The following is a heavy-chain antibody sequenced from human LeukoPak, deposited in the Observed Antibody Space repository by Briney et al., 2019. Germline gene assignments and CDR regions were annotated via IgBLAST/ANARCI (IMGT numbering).Heavy chain of an antibody. CDR3: ARESLGATFWRYYYYGMDV. J-gene: IGHJ6*02. CDR2: INSDGSST. V-gene: IGHV3-74*01. Sequence: PGGSLRLSCAASGFTFSSYWMHWVRQAPGKGLVWVSRINSDGSSTSYADSVKGRFTISRDNAKNTLYLQMNSLRAEDTAVYYCARESLGATFWRYYYYGMDVWGQGTTVTVPS. D-gene: IGHD1-26*01. CDR1: GFTFSSYW.